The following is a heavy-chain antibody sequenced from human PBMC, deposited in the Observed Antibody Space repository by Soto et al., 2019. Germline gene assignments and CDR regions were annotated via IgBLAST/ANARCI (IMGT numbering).Heavy chain of an antibody. CDR2: ISSDGSNQ. CDR3: AGKTVTTVGYFDY. V-gene: IGHV3-30*03. CDR1: GFTFSSYA. D-gene: IGHD4-17*01. J-gene: IGHJ4*02. Sequence: QVQLVESGGGVVQPGKSLRLSCAASGFTFSSYAIHWVRQAPGKGLEWVSVISSDGSNQYYADSVKGRFTISRDNPRKTVYLQMNRVRVEDTAVYCCAGKTVTTVGYFDYWGQGTLVTGSS.